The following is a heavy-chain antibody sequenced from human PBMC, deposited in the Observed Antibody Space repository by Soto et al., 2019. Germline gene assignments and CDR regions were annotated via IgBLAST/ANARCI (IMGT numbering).Heavy chain of an antibody. CDR3: ARHVDPPTVTTGDWFDP. CDR2: IYDSGST. CDR1: GGSISSSSYY. Sequence: QLQLQESGPGLVKHSETLSLTCTVSGGSISSSSYYWGWLRQPPGKGLEWIGSIYDSGSTYYNPSLKSRLTIAVDTSKNQFSLKLSSVTAADTAVYYCARHVDPPTVTTGDWFDPWGQGTLVTVSS. V-gene: IGHV4-39*01. D-gene: IGHD4-17*01. J-gene: IGHJ5*02.